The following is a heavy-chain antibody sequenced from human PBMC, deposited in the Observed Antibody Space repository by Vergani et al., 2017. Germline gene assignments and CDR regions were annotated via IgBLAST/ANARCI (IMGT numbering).Heavy chain of an antibody. D-gene: IGHD3-9*01. CDR2: INHSGST. J-gene: IGHJ5*02. CDR1: GGSFSGYY. V-gene: IGHV4-34*01. Sequence: QVQLQQWGAGLLKPSETLSLTCVVYGGSFSGYYWSWIRQPPGKGLEWIGEINHSGSTNYNPSLKSRVTISVDTSKNQFSLKLRSVTAADAAVYYCAGGGYDILSWFDPWGQGTLVTVSS. CDR3: AGGGYDILSWFDP.